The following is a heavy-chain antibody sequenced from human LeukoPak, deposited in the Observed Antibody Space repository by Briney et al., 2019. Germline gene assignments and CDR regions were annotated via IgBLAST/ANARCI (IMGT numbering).Heavy chain of an antibody. CDR2: ISYDGSNK. Sequence: GGSLRLSCAASGFTFSSYAMHWVRQAPGKGLEWVAVISYDGSNKYYADSVKGRFTISRDNSKNTLYLQMNSLRAEDTAVYYCAREPEGKRGFVYWGQGTLVTVSS. CDR3: AREPEGKRGFVY. J-gene: IGHJ4*02. D-gene: IGHD3-10*01. V-gene: IGHV3-30-3*01. CDR1: GFTFSSYA.